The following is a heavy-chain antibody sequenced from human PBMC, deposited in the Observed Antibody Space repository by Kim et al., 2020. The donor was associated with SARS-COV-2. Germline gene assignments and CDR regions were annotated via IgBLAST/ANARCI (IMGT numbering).Heavy chain of an antibody. J-gene: IGHJ6*02. CDR2: ISYDGSNK. Sequence: GGSLRLSCAASGFTFSSYGMHWVRQAPGKGLEWVAVISYDGSNKYYADSVKGRFTTSRDNSKNTLYLQMNSLRAEDTAVYYCARDYLYGSGSYGMDVWGQGTTVTVSS. CDR1: GFTFSSYG. V-gene: IGHV3-33*05. CDR3: ARDYLYGSGSYGMDV. D-gene: IGHD3-10*01.